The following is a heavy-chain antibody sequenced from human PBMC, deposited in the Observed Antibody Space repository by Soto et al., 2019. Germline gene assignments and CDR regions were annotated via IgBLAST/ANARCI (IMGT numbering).Heavy chain of an antibody. CDR1: GFTFSSYA. J-gene: IGHJ4*02. Sequence: GGSLRLSCAASGFTFSSYAMSWVRQAPGKGLEWVSAISGSGGSTYYADSVKGRFTISRDNSKNTLYLQMNSLRAEDTAVYYCASGRGGYDFWSGYYNIDYWGQGTLVTVSS. V-gene: IGHV3-23*01. CDR2: ISGSGGST. CDR3: ASGRGGYDFWSGYYNIDY. D-gene: IGHD3-3*01.